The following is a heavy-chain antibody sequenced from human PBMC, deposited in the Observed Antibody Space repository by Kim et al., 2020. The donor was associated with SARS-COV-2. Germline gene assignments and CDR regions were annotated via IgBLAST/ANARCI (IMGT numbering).Heavy chain of an antibody. Sequence: GGSLRLSCAASGFTVSSNYMSWVRQAPGKGLEWVSVIYSGGSTYYADSVKGRFTISRDNSKNTLYLQMNSLRAEDTAVYYCARQRYSSGYYWPDAFDIWGQGTMVTVSS. J-gene: IGHJ3*02. CDR3: ARQRYSSGYYWPDAFDI. CDR1: GFTVSSNY. CDR2: IYSGGST. D-gene: IGHD3-22*01. V-gene: IGHV3-66*02.